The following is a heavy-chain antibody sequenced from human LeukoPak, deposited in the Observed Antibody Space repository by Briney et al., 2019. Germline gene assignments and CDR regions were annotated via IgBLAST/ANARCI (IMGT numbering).Heavy chain of an antibody. CDR3: ARVNRLTGTHYYYMDV. J-gene: IGHJ6*03. D-gene: IGHD1-20*01. V-gene: IGHV3-53*01. Sequence: GGSLRLSCAVSGLSSNYMSWVRQAPGKGLERVSVIYGDGTTHYADSVKGRFTISRDSSKNTLYLQMTSLRDEDTAVFFCARVNRLTGTHYYYMDVWGTGSTVTVSS. CDR2: IYGDGTT. CDR1: GLSSNY.